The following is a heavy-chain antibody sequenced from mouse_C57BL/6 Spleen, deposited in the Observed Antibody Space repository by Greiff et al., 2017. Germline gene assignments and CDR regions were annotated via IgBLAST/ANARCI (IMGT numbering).Heavy chain of an antibody. J-gene: IGHJ4*01. CDR2: INPNNGGT. CDR1: GYTFTDYY. Sequence: EVQLQQSGPELVKPGASVKISCKASGYTFTDYYMNWVKQSHGKSLEWIGDINPNNGGTSYNQKFKGKATLTVDKSSSTAYMELRSLTSEDSAVYYCARRGIYYDYDGTPLYAMDYWGQGTSVTVSS. CDR3: ARRGIYYDYDGTPLYAMDY. V-gene: IGHV1-26*01. D-gene: IGHD2-4*01.